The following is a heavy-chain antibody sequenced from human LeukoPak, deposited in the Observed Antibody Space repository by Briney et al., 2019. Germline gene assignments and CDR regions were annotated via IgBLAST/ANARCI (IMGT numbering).Heavy chain of an antibody. J-gene: IGHJ4*02. CDR2: ISGSGGST. CDR3: ANLYYTAMVVIDDY. CDR1: GFTFSSYA. D-gene: IGHD5-18*01. V-gene: IGHV3-23*01. Sequence: QPGGSLRLSCAASGFTFSSYAMSWVRQAPGKGLEWVSAISGSGGSTYYADSVKGRFTISRDNSKNTLYLQMNSLRAEDTAVYYCANLYYTAMVVIDDYWGQGTLVTVSS.